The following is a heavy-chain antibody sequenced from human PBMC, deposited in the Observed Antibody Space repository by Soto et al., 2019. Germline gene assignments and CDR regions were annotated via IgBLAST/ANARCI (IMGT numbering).Heavy chain of an antibody. CDR3: SRVSTYYGVLT. J-gene: IGHJ5*02. Sequence: QVQLQESGPGLVKPSQTLSLTCTVSGDSMGSGDYYWTWIRQPPGKGLEWIGYIYYIGTTFYNPSLESRVNISIDTSKNHFSLRLPSVTSAETALYYCSRVSTYYGVLTWGQGTLVTVSS. V-gene: IGHV4-30-4*01. CDR2: IYYIGTT. D-gene: IGHD3-10*01. CDR1: GDSMGSGDYY.